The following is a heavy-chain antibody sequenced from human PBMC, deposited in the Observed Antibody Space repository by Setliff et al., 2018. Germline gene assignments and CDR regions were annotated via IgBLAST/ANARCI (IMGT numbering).Heavy chain of an antibody. CDR3: AKSPHDFWSGRVFFDY. Sequence: SCKASGYTFTDYAMSWVRQAPGKGLEWVSSIIGSGISTYYADSVQGRFTISRDNHKNTLYLQMNSLRVEDTAIYYCAKSPHDFWSGRVFFDYWGQGILVTVSS. CDR2: IIGSGIST. CDR1: GYTFTDYA. V-gene: IGHV3-23*01. D-gene: IGHD3-3*01. J-gene: IGHJ4*01.